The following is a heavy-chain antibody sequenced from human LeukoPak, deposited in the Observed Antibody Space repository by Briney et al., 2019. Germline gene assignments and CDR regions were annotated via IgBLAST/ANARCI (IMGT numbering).Heavy chain of an antibody. CDR2: FDPEDGET. D-gene: IGHD3-10*01. CDR3: ATGGRWFGYNYYYYMDV. J-gene: IGHJ6*03. V-gene: IGHV1-24*01. Sequence: ASVKVFCKVSGYTLTELSMHWVRQAPGKGLEWMGGFDPEDGETIYAQKFQGRVTMTEDTSTDTAYMELSSLRSEDTAVYYCATGGRWFGYNYYYYMDVWGKGTTVTISS. CDR1: GYTLTELS.